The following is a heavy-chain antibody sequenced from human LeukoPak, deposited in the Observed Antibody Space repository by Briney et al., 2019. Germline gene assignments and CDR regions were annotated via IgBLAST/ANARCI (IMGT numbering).Heavy chain of an antibody. D-gene: IGHD6-13*01. CDR2: IYYSGST. CDR3: ARDITPLYSSSYYNWFDP. Sequence: SETLSLTCTVSGGSISSYYRSWIRQPPGKGLEWIGYIYYSGSTNYNPSLKSRVTISVDTSKNQFSLKLSSVTAADTAVYYCARDITPLYSSSYYNWFDPWGQGTLVTVSS. J-gene: IGHJ5*02. CDR1: GGSISSYY. V-gene: IGHV4-59*01.